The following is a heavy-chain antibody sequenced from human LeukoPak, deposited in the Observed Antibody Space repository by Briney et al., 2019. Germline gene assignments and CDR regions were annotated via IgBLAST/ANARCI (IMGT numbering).Heavy chain of an antibody. D-gene: IGHD5-12*01. CDR1: GFTFSSYW. CDR2: IKQDGSEK. V-gene: IGHV3-7*01. Sequence: GGSLRLSCAASGFTFSSYWMSWVRQAPGKGLEWVANIKQDGSEKYYVDSVKGRFTISRDNAKNSLYLQMNSLRAEDTAVYYCARDPTWEWLRLLPTTDYYGMDVWGQGTTVTVSS. CDR3: ARDPTWEWLRLLPTTDYYGMDV. J-gene: IGHJ6*02.